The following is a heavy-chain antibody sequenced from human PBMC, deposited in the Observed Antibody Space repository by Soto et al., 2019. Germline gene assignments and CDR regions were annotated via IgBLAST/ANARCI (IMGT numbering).Heavy chain of an antibody. CDR3: ARGGYDILTGYYKIDY. D-gene: IGHD3-9*01. J-gene: IGHJ4*02. Sequence: PSQTLSLTCAISGDSVSSNSAAWNWIRQSPSRGLEWPGRTYYRSKWYNDYAVSVKSRITINPDTSKNQFSLQLNSVTPEDTAVYYCARGGYDILTGYYKIDYWGQGTLVTV. CDR2: TYYRSKWYN. CDR1: GDSVSSNSAA. V-gene: IGHV6-1*01.